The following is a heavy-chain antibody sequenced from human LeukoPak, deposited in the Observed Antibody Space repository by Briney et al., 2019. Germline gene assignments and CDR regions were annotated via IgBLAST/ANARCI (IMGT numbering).Heavy chain of an antibody. V-gene: IGHV3-30*18. CDR2: ISYDGSNK. D-gene: IGHD5-18*01. Sequence: GRSLRLSCAASGFTFSSYGMHWVRQAPGKGLEWVAVISYDGSNKYYADSEKGRFTISRDNSKNTLYLQMNSLRAEDTAVYYCAKDLDTAMVNYFDYWGQGTLVTVSS. CDR3: AKDLDTAMVNYFDY. J-gene: IGHJ4*02. CDR1: GFTFSSYG.